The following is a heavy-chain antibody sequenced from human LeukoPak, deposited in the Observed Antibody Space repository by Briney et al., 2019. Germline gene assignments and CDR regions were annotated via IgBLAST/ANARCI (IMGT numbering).Heavy chain of an antibody. Sequence: SETLSLTCSVSDGSMKSYHWSWIRQPAGKGLEWIGRIYTSGSTDYNPSLMSRVTMSVDTSKNQFSLKLRSMTAADTAVYYCARGPGYSGDWGQGTLVTVSS. J-gene: IGHJ4*02. D-gene: IGHD5-12*01. CDR1: DGSMKSYH. CDR3: ARGPGYSGD. V-gene: IGHV4-4*07. CDR2: IYTSGST.